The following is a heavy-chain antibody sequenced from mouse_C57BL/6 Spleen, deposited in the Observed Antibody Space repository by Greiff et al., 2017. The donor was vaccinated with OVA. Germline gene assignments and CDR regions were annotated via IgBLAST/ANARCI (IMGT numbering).Heavy chain of an antibody. CDR3: ARETYDAMDY. V-gene: IGHV3-1*01. CDR2: ISYSGST. J-gene: IGHJ4*01. CDR1: GYSITSGYD. Sequence: EVQRVESGPGMVKPSQSLSLTCTVTGYSITSGYDWHWIRHFPGNKLEWMGYISYSGSTNYNPSLKSRISITHDTSKNHFFLKLNSVTTEDTATYYCARETYDAMDYWGQGTSVTVSS.